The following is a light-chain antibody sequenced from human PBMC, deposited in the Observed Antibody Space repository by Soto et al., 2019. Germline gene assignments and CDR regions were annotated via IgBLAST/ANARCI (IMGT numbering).Light chain of an antibody. Sequence: DIQMTQSPSAMSASVGDRVTITCRASQAISHYLAWFHQRPGKVPKRLIYGASTLQSGVPSRFSGSGSGTEFTLPISSLQPEDFGTYYCLQHNNYPLSFGGGTKVE. V-gene: IGKV1-17*03. CDR1: QAISHY. J-gene: IGKJ4*01. CDR3: LQHNNYPLS. CDR2: GAS.